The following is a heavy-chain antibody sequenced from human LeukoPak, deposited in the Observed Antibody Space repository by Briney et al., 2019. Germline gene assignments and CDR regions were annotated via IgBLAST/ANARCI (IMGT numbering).Heavy chain of an antibody. J-gene: IGHJ4*02. CDR1: GFTFSSYS. V-gene: IGHV3-21*01. Sequence: PGGSLRLSCAASGFTFSSYSMNWVRQAPGKGLEWVSSISSRSSYIYYAGSVKGRFTISRDNAKNTLYLQMNSLRAEDTAVYYCARADIAAAPFDYWGQGPLVTVSS. D-gene: IGHD6-13*01. CDR2: ISSRSSYI. CDR3: ARADIAAAPFDY.